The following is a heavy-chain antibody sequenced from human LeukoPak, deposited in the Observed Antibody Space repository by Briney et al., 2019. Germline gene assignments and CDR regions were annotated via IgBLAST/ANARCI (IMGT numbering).Heavy chain of an antibody. V-gene: IGHV3-21*01. J-gene: IGHJ5*02. CDR1: GFTFSSYS. CDR2: ISSSSSYI. CDR3: AREGPAATSEDWFDP. Sequence: GGSLRLSCAASGFTFSSYSMNWVRQAPGKGLEWVSSISSSSSYIYYADSVKGRFTISRDNAKNSLYLQMNSLRAEDTAVCYCAREGPAATSEDWFDPWGQGTLVTVSS. D-gene: IGHD2-2*01.